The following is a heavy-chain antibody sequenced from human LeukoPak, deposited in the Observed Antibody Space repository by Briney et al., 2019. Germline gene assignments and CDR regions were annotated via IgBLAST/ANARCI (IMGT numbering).Heavy chain of an antibody. CDR2: ISYDGSNK. V-gene: IGHV3-30*04. D-gene: IGHD3-10*01. Sequence: GGSLRLSCAASGFTFSSYAMHWVRQAPGKGLEWVAVISYDGSNKYYADSVKGRFTISRDNSKNMLYLQMNSLRAEDTAVYYCARDGGVYYYGSGSYYYYWGQGTLVTVSS. CDR3: ARDGGVYYYGSGSYYYY. J-gene: IGHJ4*02. CDR1: GFTFSSYA.